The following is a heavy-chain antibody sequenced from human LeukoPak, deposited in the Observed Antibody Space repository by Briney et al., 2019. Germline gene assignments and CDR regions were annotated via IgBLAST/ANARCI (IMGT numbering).Heavy chain of an antibody. V-gene: IGHV4-59*10. CDR1: GGSFSGYY. CDR2: IYTSGST. D-gene: IGHD2-15*01. Sequence: SETLSLTCAVYGGSFSGYYWSWLRQPAGKGLEWIGRIYTSGSTNYNPSLKSRVTMSVDTSKNQFSLKLSSVTAADTAVYYCARVAGDYFDYWGQGTLVTVSS. J-gene: IGHJ4*02. CDR3: ARVAGDYFDY.